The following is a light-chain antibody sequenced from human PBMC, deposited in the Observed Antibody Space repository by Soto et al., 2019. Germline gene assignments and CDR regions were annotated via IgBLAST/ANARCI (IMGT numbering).Light chain of an antibody. CDR2: LNN. J-gene: IGLJ2*01. V-gene: IGLV1-44*01. Sequence: QSVLTQPRSASGTPGQRVTISCSGSSSNIGSYTVNWYQQVPGTAPRLLIYLNNQRPSGVPDRFSGSQSGTSASLVISGLQSEDEADYYCAAWDDSLHVIFGGGTKLTVL. CDR1: SSNIGSYT. CDR3: AAWDDSLHVI.